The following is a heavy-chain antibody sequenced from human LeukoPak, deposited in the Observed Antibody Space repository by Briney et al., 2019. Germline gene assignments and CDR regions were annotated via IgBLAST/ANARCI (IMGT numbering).Heavy chain of an antibody. CDR2: ISSGRPTI. V-gene: IGHV3-48*04. CDR1: GFTFSSYG. J-gene: IGHJ4*02. Sequence: PGGSLRLSCAASGFTFSSYGMNWVRQAPGTGLQWVSYISSGRPTINYADSVRGRFTDSRDNAKSSLYLQMNNLRVEDTAVYYCARGGAARPDYWGQGTLVTVSS. D-gene: IGHD6-6*01. CDR3: ARGGAARPDY.